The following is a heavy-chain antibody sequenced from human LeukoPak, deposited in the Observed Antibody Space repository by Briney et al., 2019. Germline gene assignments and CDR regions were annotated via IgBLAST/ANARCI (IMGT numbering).Heavy chain of an antibody. CDR1: GYTFTSYG. V-gene: IGHV1-69*13. Sequence: ASVKAYCKASGYTFTSYGISWVRQAPGQGLEWMGGSIPIFGTANYAQKFQGRVTITADESTSTAYMELSSLRSEDTAVYYCARLETLDHCSGGSCYPFDYWGQGTLVTVSS. J-gene: IGHJ4*02. D-gene: IGHD2-15*01. CDR3: ARLETLDHCSGGSCYPFDY. CDR2: SIPIFGTA.